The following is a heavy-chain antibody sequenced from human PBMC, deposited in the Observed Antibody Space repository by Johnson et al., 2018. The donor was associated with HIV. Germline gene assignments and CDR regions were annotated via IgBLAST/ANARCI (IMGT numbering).Heavy chain of an antibody. J-gene: IGHJ3*02. V-gene: IGHV3-20*04. CDR2: INWNGGST. CDR1: GFTFDDYG. CDR3: AKARALAAAGWPSDAFDI. Sequence: VQLVESGGGVVRPGGSLRLSCVVSGFTFDDYGMSWVRQAPGKGLEWVSGINWNGGSTGYVASVEGRFTISRDNAKNSLYLQMNSLKVEDTALYYCAKARALAAAGWPSDAFDIWGQGTMVTVSS. D-gene: IGHD6-13*01.